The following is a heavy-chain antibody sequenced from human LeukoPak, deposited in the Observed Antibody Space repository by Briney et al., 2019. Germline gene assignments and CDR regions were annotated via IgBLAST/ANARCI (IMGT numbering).Heavy chain of an antibody. CDR1: GYTFTGYY. Sequence: ASVKVSCTASGYTFTGYYMHWVRQAPGQGLEWMGWINPNSGGTNYAQKFEGRVTMTRDTSISTAYMELSRLRSDDTAVYYCARGRGLWFGVSGYMDVWGKGTTVTVSS. D-gene: IGHD3-10*01. J-gene: IGHJ6*03. V-gene: IGHV1-2*02. CDR2: INPNSGGT. CDR3: ARGRGLWFGVSGYMDV.